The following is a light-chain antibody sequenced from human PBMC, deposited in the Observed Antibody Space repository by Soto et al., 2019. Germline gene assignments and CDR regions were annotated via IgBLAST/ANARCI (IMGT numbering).Light chain of an antibody. CDR2: KAS. Sequence: DIQMTQSPSTLSASVGDRVTITCRASQSISNWLAWYQQRPGKAPKLLIYKASSLASGVPSRFSGSGSGTEFTLTISSLQPDDFATYYCQQYNSYSGTFGQGTKVEIK. CDR3: QQYNSYSGT. V-gene: IGKV1-5*03. J-gene: IGKJ1*01. CDR1: QSISNW.